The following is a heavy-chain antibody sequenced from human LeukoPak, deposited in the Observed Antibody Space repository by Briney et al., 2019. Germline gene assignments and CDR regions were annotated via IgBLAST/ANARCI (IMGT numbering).Heavy chain of an antibody. CDR1: GGSISSSSYY. CDR3: AREFYYDSSGPQGMDV. V-gene: IGHV4-39*07. Sequence: SETLSLTCTVSGGSISSSSYYWGWIRQPPGKGLEWIGSIYYSGTPNYNPSLKSRVSISIDSSRNQFSLKLSSVTAADTAVYYCAREFYYDSSGPQGMDVWGQGTTVTVSS. D-gene: IGHD3-22*01. J-gene: IGHJ6*02. CDR2: IYYSGTP.